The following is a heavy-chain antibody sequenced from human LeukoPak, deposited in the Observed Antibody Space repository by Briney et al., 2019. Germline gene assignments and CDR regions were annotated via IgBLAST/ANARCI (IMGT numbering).Heavy chain of an antibody. D-gene: IGHD3-10*01. Sequence: GGSLRLSCAASGFTFSSYWMSWVRQAPGKGLEWVANIKQDGSEKYYVDSVKGRFTISRDNAKNSLYLQMNSLRAEDTAVYCCARESITLVRGNTGFDYWGQGTLVTVSS. V-gene: IGHV3-7*05. CDR3: ARESITLVRGNTGFDY. J-gene: IGHJ4*02. CDR2: IKQDGSEK. CDR1: GFTFSSYW.